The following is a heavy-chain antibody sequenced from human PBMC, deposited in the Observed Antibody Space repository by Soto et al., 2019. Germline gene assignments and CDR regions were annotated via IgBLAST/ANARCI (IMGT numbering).Heavy chain of an antibody. CDR3: ARTGDGHHDFLDY. J-gene: IGHJ4*02. D-gene: IGHD1-1*01. CDR2: IKQDGGDK. CDR1: GFTFSSYD. V-gene: IGHV3-7*01. Sequence: EVQLVESGGGLVQPGGSLSLSCAASGFTFSSYDMIWVRQAPGKGLEWVASIKQDGGDKYYLGNVKGRFTISRDNAKNSLFLQMNALRVEDTAVYYCARTGDGHHDFLDYWGQGILVSVSS.